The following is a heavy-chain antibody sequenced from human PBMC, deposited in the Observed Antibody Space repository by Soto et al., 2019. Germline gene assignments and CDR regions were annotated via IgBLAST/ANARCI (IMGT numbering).Heavy chain of an antibody. D-gene: IGHD3-16*01. V-gene: IGHV1-69*04. Sequence: GASVKVSCKASGGTFSSYTISWVRQAPGQGLEWMGRIIPILGIANYAQKFQGRVTITADKSTSTAYMELSSLRSEDKAVYYCARDIRVPSGLPPPVRLFAWGQGTLVTVSS. CDR3: ARDIRVPSGLPPPVRLFA. CDR1: GGTFSSYT. CDR2: IIPILGIA. J-gene: IGHJ5*02.